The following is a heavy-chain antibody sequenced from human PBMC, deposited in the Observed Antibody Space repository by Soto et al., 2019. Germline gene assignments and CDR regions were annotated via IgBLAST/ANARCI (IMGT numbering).Heavy chain of an antibody. CDR1: GFTFSSYG. CDR2: ISYDGSDK. J-gene: IGHJ1*01. Sequence: QVQLVESGGGVVQPGRSLRLSCAASGFTFSSYGMHWVRQAPGKGLEWVAVISYDGSDKYYADSVKGRFTISRDNSNNTLYLQMDSLGAEDTAVYYFAKGVVVATTHCEHWCQGTLVTVSS. V-gene: IGHV3-30*18. CDR3: AKGVVVATTHCEH. D-gene: IGHD2-15*01.